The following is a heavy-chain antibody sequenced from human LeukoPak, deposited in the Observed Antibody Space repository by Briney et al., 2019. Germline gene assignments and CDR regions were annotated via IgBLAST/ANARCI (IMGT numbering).Heavy chain of an antibody. J-gene: IGHJ6*04. CDR2: ICSSSSYT. CDR3: ARVPSMTTVTRYYYYGMDV. Sequence: GGSLRLSCAASGFTFSDYYMSWIRQAPGKGLEWVSYICSSSSYTNYADSVKGRFTISRDNAKNSLYLQMNSLRAEDTAVYYCARVPSMTTVTRYYYYGMDVWGKGTTVTASS. CDR1: GFTFSDYY. D-gene: IGHD4-17*01. V-gene: IGHV3-11*06.